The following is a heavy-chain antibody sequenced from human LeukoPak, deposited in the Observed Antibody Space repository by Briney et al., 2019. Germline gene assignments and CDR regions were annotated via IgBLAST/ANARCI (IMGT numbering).Heavy chain of an antibody. Sequence: PGGSLRLSCAASGFTFSSYAMSWVRQPPGKGLEWIGSIYYSGSTYYNPSLKSRVTISVDTSKNQFSLKLSSVTAADTAVYYCARPKNAYTIFGVDPFDYWGQGTLVTVSS. CDR3: ARPKNAYTIFGVDPFDY. V-gene: IGHV4-39*01. J-gene: IGHJ4*02. D-gene: IGHD3-3*01. CDR1: GFTFSSYA. CDR2: IYYSGST.